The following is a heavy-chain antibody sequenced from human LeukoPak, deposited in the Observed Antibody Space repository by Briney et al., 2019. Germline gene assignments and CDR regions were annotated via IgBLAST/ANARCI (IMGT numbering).Heavy chain of an antibody. Sequence: PGGSLRLSCAASGFTFSSYAMHWVRQAPGKGLEWVAVISYDGSNKYYADSVKGRFTISRDKSKNTLYLQMNSLRAEDTAVYYCARALPDSSGQFDYWGQGTLVTVSS. CDR3: ARALPDSSGQFDY. CDR1: GFTFSSYA. CDR2: ISYDGSNK. V-gene: IGHV3-30*04. D-gene: IGHD3-22*01. J-gene: IGHJ4*02.